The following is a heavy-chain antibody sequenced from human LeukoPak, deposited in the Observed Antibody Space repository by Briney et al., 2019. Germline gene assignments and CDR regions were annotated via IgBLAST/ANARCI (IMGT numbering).Heavy chain of an antibody. Sequence: PGGSLRLSCVASGLTLSNAWMSWIRQAPGKGLQWVGHIKSKTDGGTTDYAALVKGRFTISRDDSKNTLYLQMNSLKNEDAALYYCTALGAASEYWGQGALVTVSS. D-gene: IGHD2-15*01. CDR2: IKSKTDGGTT. J-gene: IGHJ4*02. CDR1: GLTLSNAW. CDR3: TALGAASEY. V-gene: IGHV3-15*01.